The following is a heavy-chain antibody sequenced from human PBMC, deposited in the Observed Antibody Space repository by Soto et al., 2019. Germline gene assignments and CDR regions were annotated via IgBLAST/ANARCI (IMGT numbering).Heavy chain of an antibody. D-gene: IGHD3-22*01. Sequence: QVQLVQSGAEVKKPGASVKVSCKASGYTFSDYYVHWVRQAPGQGLEWMGWISPKSGGTNYAQKFQGRVTMTRHTATFPAYMELSRLNSDVTAVYYCTRNAFYYTSSVYHDGLDIWGQVKLVSVSS. CDR1: GYTFSDYY. J-gene: IGHJ3*02. CDR2: ISPKSGGT. V-gene: IGHV1-2*02. CDR3: TRNAFYYTSSVYHDGLDI.